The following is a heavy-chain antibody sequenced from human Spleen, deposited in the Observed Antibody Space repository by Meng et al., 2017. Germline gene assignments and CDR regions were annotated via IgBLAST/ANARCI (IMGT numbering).Heavy chain of an antibody. D-gene: IGHD6-19*01. CDR1: GFTFDDYA. CDR2: ISGSAGST. J-gene: IGHJ4*02. CDR3: EPPIPIPVAVGY. Sequence: GESLKISCAASGFTFDDYAMSWVRQAPGKGLEWVSSISGSAGSTYYADSVKGRFTISRDNSKNTLYLQMNNLRAADTAVYYCEPPIPIPVAVGYWGQGTLVTVSS. V-gene: IGHV3-23*01.